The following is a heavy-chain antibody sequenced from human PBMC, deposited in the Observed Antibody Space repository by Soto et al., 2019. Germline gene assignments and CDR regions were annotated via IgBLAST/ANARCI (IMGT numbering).Heavy chain of an antibody. CDR1: GDSISSYY. CDR2: IYYSRET. Sequence: QVQLQESGPGLVKPSETLSLTCTVSGDSISSYYWSWIRLSPGKGLEWIGYIYYSRETNYNPSVKGRVTISVDRTKNQFSLKLCSVTAANTSVCYCASGQGGEFLKGSGMDVWGRGTTVTVS. D-gene: IGHD3-10*01. V-gene: IGHV4-59*01. J-gene: IGHJ6*02. CDR3: ASGQGGEFLKGSGMDV.